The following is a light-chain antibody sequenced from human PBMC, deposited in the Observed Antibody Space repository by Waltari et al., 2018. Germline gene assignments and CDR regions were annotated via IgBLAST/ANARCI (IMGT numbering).Light chain of an antibody. Sequence: DILMTQSPSSLSASVGDRVTITCRASQSISTYLNWYQHKPGKAPKLLIYAASSLKSGVPSRFSGSGAGTDFALTITSLQPEDFATYYCQQSYSLTPLTFGQGTRVEMK. CDR3: QQSYSLTPLT. J-gene: IGKJ1*01. CDR1: QSISTY. CDR2: AAS. V-gene: IGKV1-39*01.